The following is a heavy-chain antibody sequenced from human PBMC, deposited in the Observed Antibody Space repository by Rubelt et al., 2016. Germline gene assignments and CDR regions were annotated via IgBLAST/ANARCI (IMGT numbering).Heavy chain of an antibody. D-gene: IGHD3-10*01. CDR2: ISSSGYTI. Sequence: GLEWISCISSSGYTIYYADSVKGRFTISRDNAKNSLFLQMDSLRAEDTAVYYCARYTRGFDYWGQGTLVTVSS. V-gene: IGHV3-11*01. J-gene: IGHJ4*02. CDR3: ARYTRGFDY.